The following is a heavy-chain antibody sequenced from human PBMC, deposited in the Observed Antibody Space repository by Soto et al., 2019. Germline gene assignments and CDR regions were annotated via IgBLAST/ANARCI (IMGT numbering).Heavy chain of an antibody. Sequence: QVQLQESGPGLVKPSETLSLTCTVSGGSISSYYWSWIRQPPGKGLEWIGYIYYSGSTNYNPSLKSRVTISVDTSKNQFSLKLSSVTAADTAVYYCARSEASGSYYFDYWGQGTLVTVSS. CDR3: ARSEASGSYYFDY. V-gene: IGHV4-59*01. D-gene: IGHD1-26*01. CDR2: IYYSGST. J-gene: IGHJ4*02. CDR1: GGSISSYY.